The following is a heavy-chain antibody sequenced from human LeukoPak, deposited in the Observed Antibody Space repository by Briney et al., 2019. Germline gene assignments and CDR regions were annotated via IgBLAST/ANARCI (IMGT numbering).Heavy chain of an antibody. D-gene: IGHD5-12*01. CDR3: ARDTADIVATIAYYYYGMDV. J-gene: IGHJ6*02. V-gene: IGHV1-69*04. CDR2: IIPILGIA. CDR1: GGTFSSYA. Sequence: ASVKVSCKASGGTFSSYAISWVRQAPGQGLEWMGGIIPILGIANYAQKFQGRVTITADKSTSTAYMELSSLRSEDTAVYYCARDTADIVATIAYYYYGMDVWGQGTTVAVSS.